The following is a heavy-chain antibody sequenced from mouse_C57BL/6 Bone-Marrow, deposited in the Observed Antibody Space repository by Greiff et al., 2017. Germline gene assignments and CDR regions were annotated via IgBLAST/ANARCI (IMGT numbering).Heavy chain of an antibody. D-gene: IGHD2-3*01. V-gene: IGHV1-69*01. CDR1: GYTFTSYW. Sequence: QVQLQQPGAELVMPGASVKLSCKASGYTFTSYWMHWVKQRPGQGLEWIGEIDPPDSYTNYNQKFKGKSTLTVDKSSSTAYMQLSSLTSEDSAVYYCARGRLYDGYYYYAMDYWGQGTSVTVSS. J-gene: IGHJ4*01. CDR2: IDPPDSYT. CDR3: ARGRLYDGYYYYAMDY.